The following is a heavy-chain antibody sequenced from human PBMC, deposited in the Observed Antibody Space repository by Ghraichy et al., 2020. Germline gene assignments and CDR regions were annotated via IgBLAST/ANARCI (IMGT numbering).Heavy chain of an antibody. D-gene: IGHD6-6*01. Sequence: SETLSLTCAVYGGSFSGYYWSWIRQPPGKGLEWIGEINHSGSTNYNPSLKSRVTISVDTSKNQFSLKLSSVTAADTAVYYCARGRAPRWYSSSSWRGDGYYMDVWGKGTTVTVSS. CDR3: ARGRAPRWYSSSSWRGDGYYMDV. CDR1: GGSFSGYY. CDR2: INHSGST. V-gene: IGHV4-34*01. J-gene: IGHJ6*03.